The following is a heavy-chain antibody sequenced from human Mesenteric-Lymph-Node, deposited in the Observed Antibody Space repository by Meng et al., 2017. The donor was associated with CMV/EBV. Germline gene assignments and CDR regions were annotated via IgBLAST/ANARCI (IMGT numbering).Heavy chain of an antibody. CDR2: IIPSLGIA. CDR1: TSSNYA. Sequence: TSSNYAISGGRQAPGEGLEWRGVIIPSLGIANYAQKFQGRVTITADKSTSTAYMVLSSLRAEDTAVYYCARGDDFWSGDYTIFWFDPWGQGTLVTVSS. CDR3: ARGDDFWSGDYTIFWFDP. J-gene: IGHJ5*02. V-gene: IGHV1-69*10. D-gene: IGHD3-3*01.